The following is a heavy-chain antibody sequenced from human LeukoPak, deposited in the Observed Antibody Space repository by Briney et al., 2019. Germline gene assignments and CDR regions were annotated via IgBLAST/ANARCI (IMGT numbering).Heavy chain of an antibody. CDR3: ASSGSYSSYLEY. D-gene: IGHD1-26*01. Sequence: SVKVSCKASGGTFSSYAISWVRQAPGQGLEWMGGIIPIFGTANYAQKFQGRVTITADKSTSTAYMELSSLRSEDTAVYYCASSGSYSSYLEYWGQGTLVTVSS. CDR2: IIPIFGTA. J-gene: IGHJ4*02. CDR1: GGTFSSYA. V-gene: IGHV1-69*06.